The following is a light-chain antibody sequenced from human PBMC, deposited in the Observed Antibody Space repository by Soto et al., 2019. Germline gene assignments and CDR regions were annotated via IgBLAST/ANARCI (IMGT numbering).Light chain of an antibody. CDR3: QQYGSSPRT. J-gene: IGKJ1*01. CDR2: AAS. V-gene: IGKV3-20*01. CDR1: QSVSRSY. Sequence: EIVLTQSPGTLSLSPGERATLSCRASQSVSRSYVAWFQQKPGQAPRILIYAASSRATGIPDKFSGSGSGTDFTLTISRLVPEDFAVYYCQQYGSSPRTFGQGTKVEFK.